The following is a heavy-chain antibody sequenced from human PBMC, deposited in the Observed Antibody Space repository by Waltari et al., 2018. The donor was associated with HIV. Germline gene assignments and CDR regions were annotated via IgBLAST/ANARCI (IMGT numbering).Heavy chain of an antibody. D-gene: IGHD3-10*01. CDR1: CGSISSRSSY. CDR3: ARDYYGSGSYYNEDYYYCMDV. J-gene: IGHJ6*02. V-gene: IGHV4-39*07. CDR2: IYYSGRT. Sequence: QLQLQESGPGLVQPSETLSLTCNVSCGSISSRSSYWGWSRQPPGKVLAWIGGIYYSGRTYYNPSLKSRVTISVDTSKNQFSLKLSSVTAADTAVYYCARDYYGSGSYYNEDYYYCMDVWGQGTTVTVSS.